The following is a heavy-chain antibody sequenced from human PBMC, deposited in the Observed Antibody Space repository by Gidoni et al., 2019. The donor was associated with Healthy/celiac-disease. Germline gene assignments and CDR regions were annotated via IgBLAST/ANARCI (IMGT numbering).Heavy chain of an antibody. CDR1: GFTFSSYG. D-gene: IGHD2-2*01. CDR2: ISYDGSNK. J-gene: IGHJ4*02. Sequence: QVQLVESGGGVVQPGRSLRLSCAASGFTFSSYGMHWVRQAPGKGLEWVAVISYDGSNKYYADSVKGRFTISRDNSKNTLYLQMNSLRAEDTAVYYCAKDLDIVVVPAATRGFDYWGQGTLVTVSS. CDR3: AKDLDIVVVPAATRGFDY. V-gene: IGHV3-30*18.